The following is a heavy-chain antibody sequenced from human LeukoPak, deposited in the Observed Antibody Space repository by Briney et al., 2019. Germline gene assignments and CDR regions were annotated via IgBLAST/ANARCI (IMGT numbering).Heavy chain of an antibody. CDR3: ARDQIPRPFDY. Sequence: SETLSLTCTVSGYSISSGYYWGWIRQPPGKGLEWIGSIYHSGSTYYNPSLKSRVTISVDTSKNQFSLKLSSVTAADTAVCYCARDQIPRPFDYWGQGTLVTVSS. V-gene: IGHV4-38-2*02. J-gene: IGHJ4*02. CDR2: IYHSGST. CDR1: GYSISSGYY.